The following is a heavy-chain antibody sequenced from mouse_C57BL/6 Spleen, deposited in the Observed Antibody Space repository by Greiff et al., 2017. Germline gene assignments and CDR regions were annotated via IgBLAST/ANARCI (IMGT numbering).Heavy chain of an antibody. CDR1: GYTFTSYW. J-gene: IGHJ4*01. CDR2: IYPSDSET. Sequence: VQLQQPGAELVRPGSSVKLSCKASGYTFTSYWMDWVKQRPGQGLEWIGNIYPSDSETHYNQKFKDKATLTVDKSSSTAYMQLSGLTSEDSAVYYCARGDGSSLYYAMDYWGQGTSVTVSS. CDR3: ARGDGSSLYYAMDY. D-gene: IGHD1-1*01. V-gene: IGHV1-61*01.